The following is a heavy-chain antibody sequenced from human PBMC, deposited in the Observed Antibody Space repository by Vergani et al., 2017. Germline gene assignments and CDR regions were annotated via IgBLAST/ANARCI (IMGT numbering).Heavy chain of an antibody. CDR2: ISARYPST. D-gene: IGHD1-7*01. Sequence: EVQLLQSGGGVIQPGGSVRLSCAASGFTFSACPMTWVRQAPGKGLEWVSAISARYPSTYYADSVKGRFTISRDNSKNMLYLQMNSRRAEDTAVYYCAKDREELELAGGAFDIWGQGTMVTVSS. CDR1: GFTFSACP. J-gene: IGHJ3*02. V-gene: IGHV3-23*01. CDR3: AKDREELELAGGAFDI.